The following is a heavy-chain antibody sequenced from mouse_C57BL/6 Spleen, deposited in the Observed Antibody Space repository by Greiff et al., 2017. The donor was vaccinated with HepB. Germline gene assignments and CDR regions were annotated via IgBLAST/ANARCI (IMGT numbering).Heavy chain of an antibody. J-gene: IGHJ3*01. CDR2: IYPGSGNT. CDR3: AGDSSGYGFAY. D-gene: IGHD3-2*02. Sequence: VQLQQSGAELVRPGASVKLSCKASGYTFTDYYINWVKQRPGQGLEWIARIYPGSGNTYYNEKFKGKATLTAEKSSSTAYMQLSSLTSEDSAVYFCAGDSSGYGFAYWGQGTLVTVSA. CDR1: GYTFTDYY. V-gene: IGHV1-76*01.